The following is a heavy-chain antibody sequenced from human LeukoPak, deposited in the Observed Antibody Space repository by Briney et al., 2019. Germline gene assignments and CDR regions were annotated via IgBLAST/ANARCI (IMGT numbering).Heavy chain of an antibody. CDR1: GFTFSDYY. D-gene: IGHD2-15*01. Sequence: GGSLRLSCAASGFTFSDYYMSWMRPARGKGLEWVSYISSSSSYTNYAASVKGRFTISRDNAQNSLDLQMNSLRAEDTAVYYCARAAVLYCSGGSCYYFDYWGQGTLVTVSS. J-gene: IGHJ4*02. CDR3: ARAAVLYCSGGSCYYFDY. V-gene: IGHV3-11*06. CDR2: ISSSSSYT.